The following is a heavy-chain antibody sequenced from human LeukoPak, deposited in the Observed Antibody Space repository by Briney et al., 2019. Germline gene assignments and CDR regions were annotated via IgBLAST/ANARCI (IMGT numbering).Heavy chain of an antibody. J-gene: IGHJ3*02. V-gene: IGHV4-30-4*01. CDR1: GGSISSGDYY. CDR2: IYYSGST. D-gene: IGHD5-18*01. Sequence: PSETLSLTCTVSGGSISSGDYYWGWIRQPPGRGLEWIGYIYYSGSTYYNPSLKCRVTISVDTSKNQFSLKLSSVTAADTAVYYCARAPWLLYAFDIWGQGTMVTVSS. CDR3: ARAPWLLYAFDI.